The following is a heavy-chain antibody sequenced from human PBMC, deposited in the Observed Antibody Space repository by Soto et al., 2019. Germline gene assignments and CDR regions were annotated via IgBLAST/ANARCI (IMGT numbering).Heavy chain of an antibody. J-gene: IGHJ6*03. CDR2: ISYSGST. Sequence: PSETLSLTCTVSDGSINSYYWNWIRQSPEKGLEWIAYISYSGSTNYNPSLMSRVTISLDTSKNQFSLNLNSVAAADTAVYYCAIATVFPKLYMDVWGKGTTVTVSS. CDR3: AIATVFPKLYMDV. V-gene: IGHV4-59*12. CDR1: DGSINSYY. D-gene: IGHD4-17*01.